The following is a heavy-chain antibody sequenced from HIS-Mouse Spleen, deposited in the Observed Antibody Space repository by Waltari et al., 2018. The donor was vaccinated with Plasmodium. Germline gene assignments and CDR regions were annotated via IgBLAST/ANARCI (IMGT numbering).Heavy chain of an antibody. J-gene: IGHJ4*02. CDR3: AKDRRSSSWYVDY. CDR2: ISYDGSNK. CDR1: GFPFSSYG. Sequence: AASGFPFSSYGMPWVRQAPGKGLEWVAVISYDGSNKYYADSVKGRFTISRDNSKNTLYLQMNSLRAEDTAVYYCAKDRRSSSWYVDYWGQGTLVTVSS. D-gene: IGHD6-13*01. V-gene: IGHV3-30*18.